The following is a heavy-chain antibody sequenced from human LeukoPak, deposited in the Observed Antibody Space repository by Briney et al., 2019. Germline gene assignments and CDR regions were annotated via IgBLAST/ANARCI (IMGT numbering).Heavy chain of an antibody. V-gene: IGHV1-24*01. CDR3: AGGTSRIPGIAVDGFDI. CDR2: FDPENGET. D-gene: IGHD6-13*01. J-gene: IGHJ3*02. Sequence: ASVKVSCTVSGYTLSDLSIHWVRQAPGKGLEWMGGFDPENGETIYAQTLRDRVTMTEDTSTDTAYMELSSLRSEDTAVYYCAGGTSRIPGIAVDGFDIWGQGTMVTVSS. CDR1: GYTLSDLS.